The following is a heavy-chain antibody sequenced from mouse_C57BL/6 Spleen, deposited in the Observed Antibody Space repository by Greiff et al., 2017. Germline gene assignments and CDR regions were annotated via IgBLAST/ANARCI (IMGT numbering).Heavy chain of an antibody. Sequence: QVQLQQPGAELVKPGASVKLSCKASGYTFTSYWMHWVKQRPGQGLEWIGMIHPNSGSTNYNEKFKSKATLTVDKSSSTAYMQLSSLTSEDSAVYYCARTYYDYDGFADWGQGTLVTVSA. J-gene: IGHJ3*01. CDR2: IHPNSGST. CDR1: GYTFTSYW. V-gene: IGHV1-64*01. D-gene: IGHD2-4*01. CDR3: ARTYYDYDGFAD.